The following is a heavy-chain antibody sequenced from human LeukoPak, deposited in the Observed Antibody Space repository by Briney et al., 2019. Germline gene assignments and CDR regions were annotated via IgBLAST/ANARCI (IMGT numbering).Heavy chain of an antibody. J-gene: IGHJ4*02. Sequence: GGSLRLSCAASGFTFSSYAMHWVRQAPGKGLEWVAVISYDGSNKYYADSVKGRFTISRDNSKNTLYLQMNSLRAEDTAVYYCARDRPFDILTGYSYYFDYWGLGTLVTVSS. D-gene: IGHD3-9*01. V-gene: IGHV3-30*04. CDR3: ARDRPFDILTGYSYYFDY. CDR1: GFTFSSYA. CDR2: ISYDGSNK.